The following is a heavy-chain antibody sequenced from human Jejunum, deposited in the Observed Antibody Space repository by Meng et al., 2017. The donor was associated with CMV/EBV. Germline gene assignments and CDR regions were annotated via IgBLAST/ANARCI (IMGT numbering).Heavy chain of an antibody. CDR3: ARAGYDSSGYYPQPFDY. CDR2: INAGNGNT. J-gene: IGHJ4*02. Sequence: QVQVVQSGSELKKPGASVTVSCKASGYTLTSYAMHWVRQAPGQRLEWMGWINAGNGNTKYSQRFQGRVTITRDTSASTAYMELSSLRSEDTTVYYCARAGYDSSGYYPQPFDYWGQGTLVTVSS. D-gene: IGHD3-22*01. CDR1: GYTLTSYA. V-gene: IGHV1-3*01.